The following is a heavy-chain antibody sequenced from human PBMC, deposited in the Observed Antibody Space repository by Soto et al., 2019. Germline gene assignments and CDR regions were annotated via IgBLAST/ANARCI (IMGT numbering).Heavy chain of an antibody. V-gene: IGHV1-69*01. CDR3: ARGLSVGSSWYYYYYGMDV. CDR1: GGTFSSYA. J-gene: IGHJ6*02. Sequence: QVQLVQSGAEVKKPGSSVKVSCKASGGTFSSYAISWVRQAPGQGLEWMGGIIPIFGTANYAQKFQGRVTITADESTSTAYMELSSLRSEDTAVYYCARGLSVGSSWYYYYYGMDVWGQGTTVTVSS. D-gene: IGHD6-13*01. CDR2: IIPIFGTA.